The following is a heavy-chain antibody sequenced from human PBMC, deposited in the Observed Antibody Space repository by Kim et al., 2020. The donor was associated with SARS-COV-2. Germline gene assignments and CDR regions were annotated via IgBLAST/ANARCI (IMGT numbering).Heavy chain of an antibody. V-gene: IGHV3-74*01. CDR1: GLTSSNYW. Sequence: GGSLRLSCAASGLTSSNYWMHWVRQAPGKGLLWISRINTDGSSTNYADSVKGRFTISRDNAKNTLYLQMNSVKAEDTAVYYCATRWTPFEIWGQGTMVTVSS. J-gene: IGHJ3*02. CDR2: INTDGSST. CDR3: ATRWTPFEI.